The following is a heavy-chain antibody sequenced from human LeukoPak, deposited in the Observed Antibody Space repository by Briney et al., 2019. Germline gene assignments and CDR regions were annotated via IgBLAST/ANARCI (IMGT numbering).Heavy chain of an antibody. CDR2: IYYSGST. CDR1: GGSISSGGYY. Sequence: SQTLSLTCTVSGGSISSGGYYWSWIRQHPGTGLEWIGYIYYSGSTYYNPSLKSRVTISVDTSKNQFSLKLSSVTAADTAVYYCARGGYSYAKPFDYWGQGTLVTVSS. CDR3: ARGGYSYAKPFDY. V-gene: IGHV4-31*03. D-gene: IGHD5-18*01. J-gene: IGHJ4*02.